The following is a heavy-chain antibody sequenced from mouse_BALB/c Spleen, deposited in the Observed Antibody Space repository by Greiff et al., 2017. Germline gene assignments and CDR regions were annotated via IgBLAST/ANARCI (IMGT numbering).Heavy chain of an antibody. CDR3: GRGDDYDYFDY. Sequence: EVQLVESGGGLVQPGGSRKLSCAASGFTFSDYGMPWVRQAPGKGLEWVAFISNLADSIYYADNVTGRFTISRENAKNTLYLEMSSLRSEDTAIYCCGRGDDYDYFDYWGQGTTLTVSA. V-gene: IGHV5-15*02. D-gene: IGHD2-4*01. J-gene: IGHJ2*01. CDR1: GFTFSDYG. CDR2: ISNLADSI.